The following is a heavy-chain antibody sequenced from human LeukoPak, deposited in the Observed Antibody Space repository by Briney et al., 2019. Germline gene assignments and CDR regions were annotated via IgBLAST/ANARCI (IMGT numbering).Heavy chain of an antibody. J-gene: IGHJ5*02. Sequence: PGGSLRLSCAASGFTFSSYAMHWVRQAPGKGLEWVAVISYDGSNKYYADSVKGRFTISRDNSKNTLYLQMNSLRAEDTAVYYCARGPGYYDFWSGPTGFDPWGQGTLVTVSS. CDR1: GFTFSSYA. CDR2: ISYDGSNK. CDR3: ARGPGYYDFWSGPTGFDP. D-gene: IGHD3-3*01. V-gene: IGHV3-30-3*01.